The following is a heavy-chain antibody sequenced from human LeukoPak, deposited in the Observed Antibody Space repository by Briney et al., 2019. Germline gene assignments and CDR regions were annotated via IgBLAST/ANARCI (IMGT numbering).Heavy chain of an antibody. CDR3: ARDSSGYDTLDY. Sequence: SETLSLTCTVSGGSISRYYWSWIRQPPGKGLEWIGYIYDSGSTYYNPSLKSRVTISVDTSKNQFSLKLSSVAAADTAVYYCARDSSGYDTLDYWGQGALVTVSS. V-gene: IGHV4-59*01. CDR2: IYDSGST. CDR1: GGSISRYY. D-gene: IGHD5-12*01. J-gene: IGHJ4*02.